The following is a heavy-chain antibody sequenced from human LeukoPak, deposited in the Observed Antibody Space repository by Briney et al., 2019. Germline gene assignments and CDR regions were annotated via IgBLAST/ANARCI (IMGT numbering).Heavy chain of an antibody. D-gene: IGHD1-26*01. J-gene: IGHJ4*02. CDR3: ARDRDDIGGSLH. CDR1: GFTFSSYA. Sequence: GGALRLSCAASGFTFSSYAMHWVRQAPGKGLEGVAVISYDGSNKYYADSVKGRFTISRDNSKNTLYLRMNSLRAEDTAVYYCARDRDDIGGSLHWGQGTLVTVSS. V-gene: IGHV3-30*14. CDR2: ISYDGSNK.